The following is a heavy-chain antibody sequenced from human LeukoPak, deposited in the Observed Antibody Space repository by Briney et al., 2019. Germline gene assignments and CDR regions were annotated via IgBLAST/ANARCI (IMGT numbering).Heavy chain of an antibody. V-gene: IGHV3-7*01. CDR3: ARFKSYGD. J-gene: IGHJ4*02. D-gene: IGHD5-18*01. CDR2: IKHDGSEK. Sequence: PGGSLRLSCAAPGFTLSSYWMRWVRQAPGKGLEWVATIKHDGSEKYYVDSVKGRFTISRDSAKNSLYMQMNSLRAEDTAVYYCARFKSYGDWGQGTLVTVSS. CDR1: GFTLSSYW.